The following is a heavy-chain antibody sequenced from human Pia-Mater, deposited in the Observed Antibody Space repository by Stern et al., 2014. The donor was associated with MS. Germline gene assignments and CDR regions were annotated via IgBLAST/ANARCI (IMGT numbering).Heavy chain of an antibody. CDR3: SRDDFYCSGDICHSRAFAF. CDR2: IRSKNTGGTT. CDR1: GFTFGDSA. J-gene: IGHJ3*01. V-gene: IGHV3-49*03. D-gene: IGHD2-15*01. Sequence: EVQLVESGGALEEPGRSLRLSCTTSGFTFGDSALSWFRRAPGKGLEWISFIRSKNTGGTTEYAASVRGRFTISRDDSKSTVYLQMNSLKTEDTAMYFCSRDDFYCSGDICHSRAFAFWGQGTMVTVSS.